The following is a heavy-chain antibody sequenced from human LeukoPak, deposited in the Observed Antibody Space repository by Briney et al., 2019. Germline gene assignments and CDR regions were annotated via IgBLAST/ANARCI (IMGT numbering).Heavy chain of an antibody. V-gene: IGHV1-46*01. CDR3: ARAKAGDAPHEDKFDY. J-gene: IGHJ4*02. CDR2: INPRGGST. Sequence: ASLKVSSKASGYTFTTYYMHWVRQAPGQGLEWMGIINPRGGSTSYAQKFQGRVTMTRDTSTSTVYMELSSLKSEDTAVYYCARAKAGDAPHEDKFDYWGQGTLVTVSS. D-gene: IGHD2-15*01. CDR1: GYTFTTYY.